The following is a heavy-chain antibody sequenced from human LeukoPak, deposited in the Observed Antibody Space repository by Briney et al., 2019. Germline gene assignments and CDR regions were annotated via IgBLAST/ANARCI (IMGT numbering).Heavy chain of an antibody. J-gene: IGHJ3*02. CDR1: GYTFTSYG. Sequence: SVKVSCKASGYTFTSYGISWVRQAPGQGLEWMGGIIPIFGTANYAEKFQGRVTIITDESTGTAYMELSSLRSEDTAVYFCARAQDIVVVPPAIISGAFDIWGQGTMVTVSS. D-gene: IGHD2-2*02. CDR3: ARAQDIVVVPPAIISGAFDI. CDR2: IIPIFGTA. V-gene: IGHV1-69*05.